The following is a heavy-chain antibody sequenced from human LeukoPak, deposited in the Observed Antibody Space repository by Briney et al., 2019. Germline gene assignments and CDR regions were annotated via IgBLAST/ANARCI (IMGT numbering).Heavy chain of an antibody. CDR2: INPNSGGT. CDR3: AIKYGSGSYHIDY. Sequence: ASVKVSCKASGYTFTGYYLYWVRQAPGQGLEWMGWINPNSGGTNYAQKFQGSVTMTRDTSISTAYMELNRLRSDDTAVYYCAIKYGSGSYHIDYWGQGTLVTVSS. J-gene: IGHJ4*02. CDR1: GYTFTGYY. D-gene: IGHD3-10*01. V-gene: IGHV1-2*02.